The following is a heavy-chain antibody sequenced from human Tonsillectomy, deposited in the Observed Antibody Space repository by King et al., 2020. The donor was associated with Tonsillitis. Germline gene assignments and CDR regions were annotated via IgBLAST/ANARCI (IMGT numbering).Heavy chain of an antibody. V-gene: IGHV4-59*01. D-gene: IGHD3-9*01. J-gene: IGHJ4*02. CDR3: AGLPYYDILTGYYFFDY. CDR2: IYYSGGT. CDR1: GGSISSYY. Sequence: VQLQESGPGLVKPSETLSLTCTVSGGSISSYYWSWLRQPPGKGLAWIGSIYYSGGTNYNPSLKSRVTISVHTSKNQVSLKLRTVTAADTAVYYCAGLPYYDILTGYYFFDYWGQGTLVTVSS.